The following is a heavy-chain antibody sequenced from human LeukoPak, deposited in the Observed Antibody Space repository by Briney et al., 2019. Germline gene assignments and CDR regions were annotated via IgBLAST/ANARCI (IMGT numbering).Heavy chain of an antibody. V-gene: IGHV1-69*05. CDR1: GGTFSSYA. CDR2: IIPIFGAP. D-gene: IGHD4-23*01. CDR3: ARDDRLWGGNPYMGV. J-gene: IGHJ6*03. Sequence: SVKVSCKTSGGTFSSYAISWVRQAPGQGLEWMGRIIPIFGAPNYAQKFQGRVTITTDESTTTAYMELSSLRYEDTAVYYCARDDRLWGGNPYMGVWGKGTTATVSS.